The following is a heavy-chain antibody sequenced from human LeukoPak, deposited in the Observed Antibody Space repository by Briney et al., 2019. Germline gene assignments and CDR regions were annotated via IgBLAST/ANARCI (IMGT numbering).Heavy chain of an antibody. CDR3: ARDQVAAAAAFDY. J-gene: IGHJ4*02. CDR2: ISAYNGNT. CDR1: GYTFTSYA. Sequence: ASVTVSCKASGYTFTSYAMNWVRQAPGQGLEWMGWISAYNGNTNYAQKLQGRVTMTTDTSTSTAYMELRSLRSDDTAVYYCARDQVAAAAAFDYWGQGTLVTVSS. V-gene: IGHV1-18*01. D-gene: IGHD6-13*01.